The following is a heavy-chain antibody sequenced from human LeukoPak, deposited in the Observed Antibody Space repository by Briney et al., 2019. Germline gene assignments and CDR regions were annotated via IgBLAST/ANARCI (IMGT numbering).Heavy chain of an antibody. CDR2: ISGSGGST. CDR1: GFTFSSYW. CDR3: ANHPPLKGSYPTPDY. D-gene: IGHD3-10*01. V-gene: IGHV3-23*01. Sequence: PGGSLRLSCAASGFTFSSYWMHWVRQAPGKGLEWVSAISGSGGSTYYADSVKGRFTISRDNSKNTLYLQMNSLRAEDTAVYYCANHPPLKGSYPTPDYWGQGTLVTVSS. J-gene: IGHJ4*02.